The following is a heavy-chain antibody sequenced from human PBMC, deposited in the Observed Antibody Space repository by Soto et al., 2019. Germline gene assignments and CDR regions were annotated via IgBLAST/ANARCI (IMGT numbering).Heavy chain of an antibody. D-gene: IGHD6-6*01. CDR1: GFTFSSYA. CDR3: AKVTVPHRIAAHADY. V-gene: IGHV3-23*01. CDR2: ISGSGGST. Sequence: GGSLRLSCAASGFTFSSYAMSWVRQAPGKGLEWVSAISGSGGSTYYADSVKGRFTISRDNSKNTLYLQMNSLRAEDTAVYYCAKVTVPHRIAAHADYWAQGTLVTVSS. J-gene: IGHJ4*02.